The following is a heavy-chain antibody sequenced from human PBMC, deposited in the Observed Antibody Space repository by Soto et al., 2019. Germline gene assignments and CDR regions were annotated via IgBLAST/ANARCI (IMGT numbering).Heavy chain of an antibody. CDR2: IYYSGTT. D-gene: IGHD5-12*01. Sequence: QVQLQESGPGLVKPSQTLSLTCTVSGGSISSGGYYWSWIRQNPGKGLEWIGYIYYSGTTNYNPSLKSRLTISVDTSKKQFSLKLNSMTAADTAVYYCARDESATDAFEIWGQGTMVTVSS. CDR3: ARDESATDAFEI. V-gene: IGHV4-31*03. J-gene: IGHJ3*02. CDR1: GGSISSGGYY.